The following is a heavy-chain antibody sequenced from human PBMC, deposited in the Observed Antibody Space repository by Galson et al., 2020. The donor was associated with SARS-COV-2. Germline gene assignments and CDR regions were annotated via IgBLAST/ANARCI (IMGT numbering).Heavy chain of an antibody. Sequence: ASVKVSCKVCGYTLTELSMHWVRQAPGKGLEWMGGFDPEDGETIYAQKFQGRVTMTEDTSTDTAYMELSSLRSEDTAVYYCATAPPMYSGSYFAGNWFDPWGQGTLVTVSS. J-gene: IGHJ5*02. D-gene: IGHD1-26*01. CDR3: ATAPPMYSGSYFAGNWFDP. CDR2: FDPEDGET. CDR1: GYTLTELS. V-gene: IGHV1-24*01.